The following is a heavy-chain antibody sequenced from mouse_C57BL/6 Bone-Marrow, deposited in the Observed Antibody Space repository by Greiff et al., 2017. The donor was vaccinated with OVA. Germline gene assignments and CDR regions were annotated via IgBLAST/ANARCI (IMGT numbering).Heavy chain of an antibody. Sequence: VQLQQSGGDLVKPGGSLKLSCAASGFTFSSYGMSWVRQTPDKRLEWVATISSGGSYTYYPDSVKGRFTISRDNAKNTLYLQMSSLKSEDTAMYYCARQEGPDYDGDYAMDYWGQGTSVTVSS. D-gene: IGHD2-4*01. CDR1: GFTFSSYG. CDR3: ARQEGPDYDGDYAMDY. J-gene: IGHJ4*01. V-gene: IGHV5-6*01. CDR2: ISSGGSYT.